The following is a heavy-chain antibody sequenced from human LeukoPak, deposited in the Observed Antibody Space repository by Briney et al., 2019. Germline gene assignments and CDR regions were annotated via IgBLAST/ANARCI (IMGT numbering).Heavy chain of an antibody. D-gene: IGHD3-10*01. CDR2: IYHSGST. CDR3: ARTYYGDNWFDP. J-gene: IGHJ5*02. Sequence: SETLSLTCAVSGGSISSSNWWSWVRQPPGKGLEWIGEIYHSGSTNYNPSLKSRVTISVDKSKNQFSLNLISVTAADTAVYYCARTYYGDNWFDPWGQGTLVTVSS. CDR1: GGSISSSNW. V-gene: IGHV4-4*02.